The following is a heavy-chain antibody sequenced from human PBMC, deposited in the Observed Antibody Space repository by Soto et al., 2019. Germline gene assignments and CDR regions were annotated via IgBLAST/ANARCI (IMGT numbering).Heavy chain of an antibody. Sequence: EVQLLESGGGLVQPGGSLRLSCAASGFTFSSYAMSWVRQAPGKGLEWVSAISGSGGSTYYADSVKGRFTISRDNSKNTLYLQMNSLRAEDTAVYYCAKGPDYYDSSGYYPSGAFDIWGQGTMGTVSS. D-gene: IGHD3-22*01. J-gene: IGHJ3*02. CDR1: GFTFSSYA. V-gene: IGHV3-23*01. CDR3: AKGPDYYDSSGYYPSGAFDI. CDR2: ISGSGGST.